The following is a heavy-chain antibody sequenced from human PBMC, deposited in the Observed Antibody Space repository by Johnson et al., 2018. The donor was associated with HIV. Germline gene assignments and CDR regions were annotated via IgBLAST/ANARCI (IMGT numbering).Heavy chain of an antibody. V-gene: IGHV3-72*01. CDR3: ARCYYDSGGYVDAFDI. CDR2: IRNKAKSYTT. D-gene: IGHD3-22*01. Sequence: EQLVESGGGLVQPGGSLRLSCVASGFTFSDYYMDWVRQAPGKGLEWVGRIRNKAKSYTTEDAASVKGSFTIPRDDSKNSLYLQINSLKTEDAVVYYCARCYYDSGGYVDAFDIWGQGTMVTVSS. CDR1: GFTFSDYY. J-gene: IGHJ3*02.